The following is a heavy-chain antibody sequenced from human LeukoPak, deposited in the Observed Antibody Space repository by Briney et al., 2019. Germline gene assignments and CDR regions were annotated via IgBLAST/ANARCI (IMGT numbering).Heavy chain of an antibody. CDR3: ARLLTFGELNPDAFDI. Sequence: AGESLKISCKGSGYSFTSYWIGWVRQMPGKGLEWMGIIYPGDSDTRYSPSFQGQVTISADKSISTAYLQWSSLKASDTAMYYCARLLTFGELNPDAFDIWGQGTMVTVSS. CDR1: GYSFTSYW. D-gene: IGHD3-10*01. J-gene: IGHJ3*02. V-gene: IGHV5-51*01. CDR2: IYPGDSDT.